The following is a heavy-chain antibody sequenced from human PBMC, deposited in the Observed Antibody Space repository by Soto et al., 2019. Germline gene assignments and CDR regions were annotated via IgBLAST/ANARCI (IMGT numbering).Heavy chain of an antibody. CDR3: AYGGGEVVVAATGGMDV. CDR2: ISYDGSNK. D-gene: IGHD2-15*01. CDR1: GFTFSSYG. V-gene: IGHV3-30*03. Sequence: QVQLVESGGGVVQPGRSLRLSCAASGFTFSSYGMHWVRQAPGKGLEWVAVISYDGSNKYYADSVKGRFTISRDNSKNTLYLQMNSLRAEDTAGYYCAYGGGEVVVAATGGMDVWGQGTTVTVSS. J-gene: IGHJ6*02.